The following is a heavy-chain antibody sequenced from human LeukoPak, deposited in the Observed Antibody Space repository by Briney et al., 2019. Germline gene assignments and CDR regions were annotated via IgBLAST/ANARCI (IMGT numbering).Heavy chain of an antibody. CDR3: ARVKGYFDSGNYFGFFDF. D-gene: IGHD3-10*01. CDR1: GYTFSGYA. CDR2: ISGTTGTI. Sequence: GGSLRLSCEASGYTFSGYAMSWVRQAPGKGLEWVSTISGTTGTIYYADSVKGRFSISRDNSKNTLYLQMKSLRAEDTAEYYCARVKGYFDSGNYFGFFDFWGQGTLVTVSS. J-gene: IGHJ4*02. V-gene: IGHV3-23*01.